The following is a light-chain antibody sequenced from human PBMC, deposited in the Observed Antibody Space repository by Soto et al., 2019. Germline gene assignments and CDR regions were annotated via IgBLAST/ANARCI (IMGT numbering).Light chain of an antibody. J-gene: IGKJ5*01. CDR1: QTISSW. V-gene: IGKV1-12*01. CDR2: SAS. CDR3: QQADTFPIT. Sequence: DIQMTQSPSTLSGSVGDRVTITCRASQTISSWLAWYQKKPGKAPKLLIYSASSLQSGVPSRFSGSGFGTDFTLTISSLQPEDFATYYCQQADTFPITFGQGTRLEIK.